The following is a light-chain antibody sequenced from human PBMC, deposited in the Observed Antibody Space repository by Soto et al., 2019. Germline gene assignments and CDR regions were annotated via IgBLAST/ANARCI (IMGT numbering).Light chain of an antibody. CDR3: QQSYSTQFA. CDR2: AAS. CDR1: QGISSW. Sequence: DIQMTQSASSVSASFGDRVTITCGASQGISSWLAWYQQKPGKAPKLLIYAASSLQSGVPSRFSGSGYGTDFNLTISSLQTEDFATYYCQQSYSTQFAFGPGTKVDIK. J-gene: IGKJ3*01. V-gene: IGKV1-12*01.